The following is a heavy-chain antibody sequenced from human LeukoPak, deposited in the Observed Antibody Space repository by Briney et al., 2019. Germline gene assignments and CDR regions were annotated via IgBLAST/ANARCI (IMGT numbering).Heavy chain of an antibody. CDR3: ARERRSTGAVSGYVDY. CDR1: GFSFSSYG. D-gene: IGHD3-9*01. Sequence: HPGGSLRLSCAASGFSFSSYGMHWVRQAPGKGLEWVAVISFDGSNEYYADSVKGRFTISRDNAKNSLYLQMNSLRAEDTAVYYCARERRSTGAVSGYVDYWGQGTLVTVSS. J-gene: IGHJ4*02. CDR2: ISFDGSNE. V-gene: IGHV3-30*03.